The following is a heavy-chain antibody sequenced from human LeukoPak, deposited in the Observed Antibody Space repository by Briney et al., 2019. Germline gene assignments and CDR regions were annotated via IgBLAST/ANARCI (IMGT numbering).Heavy chain of an antibody. V-gene: IGHV3-66*01. CDR2: IYSGGST. J-gene: IGHJ4*02. CDR3: ARVSDYGDNYYFDY. CDR1: GFTVSSNY. D-gene: IGHD4-17*01. Sequence: PGGSLRLSCAASGFTVSSNYMRWVRQAPGKGLEWVSVIYSGGSTYYADSVKGRFTISRDNSKNTLYLQMNSLRAEDTAVYYCARVSDYGDNYYFDYWGQGTLVTVSS.